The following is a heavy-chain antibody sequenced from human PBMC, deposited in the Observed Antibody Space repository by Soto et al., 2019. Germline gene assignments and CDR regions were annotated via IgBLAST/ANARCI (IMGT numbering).Heavy chain of an antibody. CDR1: GFTSSSYG. CDR3: ARVFGTSDYYYNGMGV. V-gene: IGHV3-33*01. J-gene: IGHJ6*02. D-gene: IGHD2-2*01. Sequence: SLRLSCAASGFTSSSYGMHWVRQSPGKGLEWVAVIWYDGSNKYYADSVKGRFTISRDNAKNTLYLQMNSMRTEDTAVYYCARVFGTSDYYYNGMGVWGQGTTFTVSS. CDR2: IWYDGSNK.